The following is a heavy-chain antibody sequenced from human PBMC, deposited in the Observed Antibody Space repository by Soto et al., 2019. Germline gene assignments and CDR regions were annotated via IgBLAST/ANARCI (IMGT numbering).Heavy chain of an antibody. J-gene: IGHJ4*02. CDR3: AKKYSYGSRSYLYHFDY. D-gene: IGHD3-10*01. Sequence: EVKLLESGGGLVQPGGSLRLSCAASGYNFNNYAMTWLRQAPGQGLERVSTILAGGESTYYADSVKGRFSISRDNSQNTLYLQMNSLRASDTALYYCAKKYSYGSRSYLYHFDYWGQGTLVTVSS. CDR1: GYNFNNYA. CDR2: ILAGGEST. V-gene: IGHV3-23*01.